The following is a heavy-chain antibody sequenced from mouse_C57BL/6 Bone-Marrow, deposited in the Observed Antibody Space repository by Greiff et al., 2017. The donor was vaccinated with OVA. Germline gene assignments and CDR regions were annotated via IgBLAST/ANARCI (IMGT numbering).Heavy chain of an antibody. J-gene: IGHJ1*03. Sequence: DVMLVESGGGLVQSGRSLRLSCATSGFTFSDFYMEWVRQAPGKGLEWIAASRNKANDYTTEYSASVKGRFIVSRDSSPSILYLQMNALRAEDTAIYYCARDASYGNYGWYFDVWGTGTTVTVSS. CDR2: SRNKANDYTT. V-gene: IGHV7-1*01. D-gene: IGHD2-1*01. CDR1: GFTFSDFY. CDR3: ARDASYGNYGWYFDV.